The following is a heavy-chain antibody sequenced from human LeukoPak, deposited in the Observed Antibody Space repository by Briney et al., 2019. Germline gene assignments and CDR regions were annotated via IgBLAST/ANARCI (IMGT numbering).Heavy chain of an antibody. J-gene: IGHJ4*02. D-gene: IGHD3-16*01. Sequence: GASVKVSCKASGYTFSRNYIHWVRQAPGQGLEWMGKMNPSGGTTTYAQKFQGRVTVTRDTPTSTVYMEMSSLRPEDTAVYYCAREESGGLFDYWGQGTLLTVSS. CDR3: AREESGGLFDY. V-gene: IGHV1-46*01. CDR1: GYTFSRNY. CDR2: MNPSGGTT.